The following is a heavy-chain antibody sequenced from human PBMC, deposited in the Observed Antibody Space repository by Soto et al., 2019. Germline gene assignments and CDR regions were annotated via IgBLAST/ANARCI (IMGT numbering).Heavy chain of an antibody. CDR2: IYYSGST. D-gene: IGHD4-17*01. CDR3: ARDYADDYGDYGFFDY. J-gene: IGHJ4*02. Sequence: SETLSLTCTVSGGSVSSGSYYWSWIRQPPGKGLEWIGYIYYSGSTNYNPSLKSRVTISVDTSKNQFSLKLSSVTAAATAVYYCARDYADDYGDYGFFDYWGQGTLVTVS. V-gene: IGHV4-61*01. CDR1: GGSVSSGSYY.